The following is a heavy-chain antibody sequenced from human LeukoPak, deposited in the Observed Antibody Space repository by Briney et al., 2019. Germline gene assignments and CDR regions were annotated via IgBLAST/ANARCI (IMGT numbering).Heavy chain of an antibody. Sequence: GGSLRLSCAASGFTFSSYSMNWVRQAPGKGLEWVSSISSSSSYIYYADSVKGRFTISRDNAKNSLYLQMNSLRAEDTAVYYCARVLLWFGELSCGMDVWGQGTTVTVSS. CDR1: GFTFSSYS. CDR2: ISSSSSYI. CDR3: ARVLLWFGELSCGMDV. J-gene: IGHJ6*02. V-gene: IGHV3-21*01. D-gene: IGHD3-10*01.